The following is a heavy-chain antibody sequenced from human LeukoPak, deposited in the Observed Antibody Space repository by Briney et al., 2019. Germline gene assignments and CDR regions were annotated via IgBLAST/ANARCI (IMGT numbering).Heavy chain of an antibody. D-gene: IGHD3-3*01. V-gene: IGHV3-11*04. CDR1: GFTFSDYY. J-gene: IGHJ6*03. CDR3: AREPSDYDFWSVKTVYYYYMDV. Sequence: PGGSLRLSCAASGFTFSDYYMSWIRQAPGKGLEWVSYISSSGSTIYYADSVKGRFTISRDNAKNSLYLQMNSLRAGDTAVYYCAREPSDYDFWSVKTVYYYYMDVWGKGTTVTVSS. CDR2: ISSSGSTI.